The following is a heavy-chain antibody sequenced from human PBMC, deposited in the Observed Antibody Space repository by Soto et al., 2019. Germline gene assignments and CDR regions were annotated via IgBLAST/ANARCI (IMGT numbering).Heavy chain of an antibody. Sequence: QMQLVQSGPEVKKPGTSVKVSCKASGFTFTSSAMQWVRQARGQRLEWIGWIVVGSGNTNYAQKFQERVTLTRDMSTSTAYMELSSLRSEDTAVYYCAASIDCSGGSCYSVDYYYYMDVWGKGTTVTVSS. V-gene: IGHV1-58*02. CDR1: GFTFTSSA. CDR3: AASIDCSGGSCYSVDYYYYMDV. D-gene: IGHD2-15*01. J-gene: IGHJ6*03. CDR2: IVVGSGNT.